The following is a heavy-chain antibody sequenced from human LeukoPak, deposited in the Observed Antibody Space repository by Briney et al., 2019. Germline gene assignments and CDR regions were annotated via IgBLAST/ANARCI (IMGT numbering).Heavy chain of an antibody. V-gene: IGHV3-23*01. Sequence: GRSLRLSCAASGFTFSSYAMSWVRQAPGKGLEWVSAISGSGGSTYYADSVKGRFTISRDNSKNTLYLQMNTLRAEDTAVYYCARGLRYFDWLFDYWGQGTLVTVSS. J-gene: IGHJ4*02. CDR3: ARGLRYFDWLFDY. CDR2: ISGSGGST. CDR1: GFTFSSYA. D-gene: IGHD3-9*01.